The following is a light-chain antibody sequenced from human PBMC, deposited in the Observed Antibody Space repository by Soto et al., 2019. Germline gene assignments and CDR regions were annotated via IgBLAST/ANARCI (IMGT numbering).Light chain of an antibody. CDR1: SGSIASNY. CDR2: EDN. Sequence: NFMLTQPHSVSESPGKTVTISCTRSSGSIASNYVQWYQQRPGSAPTTVIYEDNQRPSGVPDRFSGSIDSSSNSASLTISGLKTEDEADYYCRSYDSSIPYVVFGGGTQLTVL. V-gene: IGLV6-57*04. J-gene: IGLJ2*01. CDR3: RSYDSSIPYVV.